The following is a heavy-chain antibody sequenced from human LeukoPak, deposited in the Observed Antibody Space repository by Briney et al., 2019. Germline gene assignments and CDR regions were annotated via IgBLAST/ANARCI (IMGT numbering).Heavy chain of an antibody. V-gene: IGHV1-8*03. CDR1: GYTFTSYD. D-gene: IGHD3-22*01. CDR3: ARGWKLYDSSGYPFDY. Sequence: ASVKVSCKASGYTFTSYDINWVRQATEQGLEWMGWMNPNSGNTGYAQKFQGRVTITRNTSISTAYMELSSLRSEDTAVYYCARGWKLYDSSGYPFDYWAREPWSPSPQ. CDR2: MNPNSGNT. J-gene: IGHJ4*02.